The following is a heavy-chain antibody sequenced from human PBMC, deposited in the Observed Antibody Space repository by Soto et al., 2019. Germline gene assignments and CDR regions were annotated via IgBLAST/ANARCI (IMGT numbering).Heavy chain of an antibody. D-gene: IGHD7-27*01. J-gene: IGHJ4*02. Sequence: SETLSLTCTVSGGSISSYYWSWIRQPPGKGLEWIGYIYCSGSTNYNPSLKSRVTISVDTSKNQFSLRLSYVTAADTAVYYCARRDELGFDYWGQGTLVTVSS. CDR3: ARRDELGFDY. CDR2: IYCSGST. V-gene: IGHV4-59*08. CDR1: GGSISSYY.